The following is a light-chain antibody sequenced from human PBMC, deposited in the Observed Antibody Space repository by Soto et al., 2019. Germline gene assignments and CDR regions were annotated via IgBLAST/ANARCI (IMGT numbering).Light chain of an antibody. CDR3: QQYDNLPIFT. CDR2: DAS. CDR1: QDISNY. J-gene: IGKJ3*01. V-gene: IGKV1-33*01. Sequence: DIRMTQSPSPLSAPLGAGVTITCQASQDISNYLNWYQQKPGKAPKLLIYDASNLETGVPSRFSGSGSGTDFTFTISSLQPEDIATYYCQQYDNLPIFTFGPGTKVDIK.